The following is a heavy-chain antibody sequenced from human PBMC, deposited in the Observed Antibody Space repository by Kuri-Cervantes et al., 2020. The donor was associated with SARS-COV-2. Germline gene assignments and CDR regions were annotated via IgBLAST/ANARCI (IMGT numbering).Heavy chain of an antibody. CDR3: TLMVYATSWFDP. CDR1: GGSFSGYY. CDR2: INHSGST. J-gene: IGHJ5*02. D-gene: IGHD2-8*01. V-gene: IGHV4-34*03. Sequence: ESLKISCAVYGGSFSGYYWSWIRQPPGKGLEWIGEINHSGSTNYNPSLKSRVTISVDTSKNQFSLKLSSVTAADTAVYYCTLMVYATSWFDPWGQGTLVTVSS.